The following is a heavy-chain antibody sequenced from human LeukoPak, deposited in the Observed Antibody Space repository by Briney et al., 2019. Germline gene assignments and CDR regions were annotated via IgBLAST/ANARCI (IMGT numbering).Heavy chain of an antibody. CDR1: GFTFSVVW. Sequence: PGGSLRLSCVGSGFTFSVVWMNWVSQAPGRGMEWVGRTKSKTVGGTTDYAAPVTDLFTVSRDVSNASLYPQMNSLKTEDTAVYYCTTDYCTSTTCYLTFWGQGILVTVSS. CDR2: TKSKTVGGTT. V-gene: IGHV3-15*07. D-gene: IGHD2-2*01. J-gene: IGHJ4*02. CDR3: TTDYCTSTTCYLTF.